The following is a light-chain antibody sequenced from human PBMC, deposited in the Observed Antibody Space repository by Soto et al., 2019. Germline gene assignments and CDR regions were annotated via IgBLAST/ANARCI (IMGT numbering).Light chain of an antibody. J-gene: IGLJ1*01. Sequence: QSVLTKPASVSVSPGESITIRCPRTSSAVVGYNSFSCYHHHPSRAPKLIIYDVGDRPSGGFYRFSGSKSGNTASLTISGLQSVVEADYFSSSFTSSTTKDFGSVSKANVL. CDR3: SSFTSSTTKD. V-gene: IGLV2-14*03. CDR1: SSAVVGYNS. CDR2: DVG.